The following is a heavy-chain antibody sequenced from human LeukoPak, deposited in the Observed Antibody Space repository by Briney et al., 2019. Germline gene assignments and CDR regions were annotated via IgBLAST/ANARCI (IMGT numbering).Heavy chain of an antibody. CDR1: GGTFSNHA. V-gene: IGHV1-69*13. D-gene: IGHD2-21*01. CDR3: ARDSSEFRSLIPH. Sequence: VKVSCKASGGTFSNHAISWVRQAPGQGLEWMGGITPMFGTAKYAQKFQGRVTITADESTSTAYMEVSSLRSEDTAVYYCARDSSEFRSLIPHWGQGTLVTVSS. J-gene: IGHJ1*01. CDR2: ITPMFGTA.